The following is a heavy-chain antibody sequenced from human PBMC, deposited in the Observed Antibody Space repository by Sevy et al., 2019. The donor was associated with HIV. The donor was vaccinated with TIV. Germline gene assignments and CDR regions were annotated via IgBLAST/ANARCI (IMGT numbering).Heavy chain of an antibody. Sequence: SETLSLTCAVSGYSISSGYYWGWIRQPPGKGLEWIGSIYHSGSTYYNPSLKSRVTISVDTSKNQFSLKLSSVTAADTAVYYCARKRGYSGYAYYYYYMDVRGKGTTVTVSS. CDR3: ARKRGYSGYAYYYYYMDV. D-gene: IGHD5-12*01. J-gene: IGHJ6*03. V-gene: IGHV4-38-2*01. CDR1: GYSISSGYY. CDR2: IYHSGST.